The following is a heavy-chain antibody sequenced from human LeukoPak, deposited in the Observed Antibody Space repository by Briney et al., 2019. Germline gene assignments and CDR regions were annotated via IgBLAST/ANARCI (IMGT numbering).Heavy chain of an antibody. CDR3: ARDAAAALFTYFDY. J-gene: IGHJ4*02. CDR2: ISSSGSTI. V-gene: IGHV3-48*03. D-gene: IGHD6-13*01. CDR1: GFTFSSYE. Sequence: PGGSLRLSCAASGFTFSSYEMNWVRQAPGKGLEWVSYISSSGSTIYYADSVKGRFTISRDNAKNSLYLQMNSLRAEDTAVYYCARDAAAALFTYFDYWGQGTLVTVSS.